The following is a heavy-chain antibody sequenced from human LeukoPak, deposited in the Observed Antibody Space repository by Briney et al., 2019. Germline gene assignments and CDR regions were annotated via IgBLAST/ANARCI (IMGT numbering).Heavy chain of an antibody. CDR3: AKTPGYATGSAAYFDY. CDR2: ISWNSGNI. J-gene: IGHJ4*02. D-gene: IGHD3-10*01. V-gene: IGHV3-9*01. CDR1: GFTFDDHA. Sequence: GGSLRLSCAASGFTFDDHAMHWVRQAPGKGLEWVSGISWNSGNIGYADSVKGRFTISRDNAKNSLYLQMNSLRAEDTALYYCAKTPGYATGSAAYFDYWGRGTLVTVSS.